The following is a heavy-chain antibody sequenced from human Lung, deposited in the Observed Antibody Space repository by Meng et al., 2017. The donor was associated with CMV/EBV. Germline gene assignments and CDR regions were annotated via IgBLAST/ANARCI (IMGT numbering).Heavy chain of an antibody. Sequence: EXXTISCTVSGDSITSSSYYWGWIRQPPGKGLEWIGSMYYSANTYYNPSLKSRVTISVDTSQNQFSLTLTSVTAADTAVYYCAFSSGADYGSGSRDYWGQXTLVTVSS. CDR3: AFSSGADYGSGSRDY. CDR2: MYYSANT. J-gene: IGHJ4*02. V-gene: IGHV4-39*01. CDR1: GDSITSSSYY. D-gene: IGHD3-10*01.